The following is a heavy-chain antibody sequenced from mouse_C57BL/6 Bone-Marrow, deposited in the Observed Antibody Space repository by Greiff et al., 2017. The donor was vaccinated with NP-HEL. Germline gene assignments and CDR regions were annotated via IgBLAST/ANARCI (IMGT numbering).Heavy chain of an antibody. CDR2: IYPRSGNT. V-gene: IGHV1-81*01. CDR1: GYTFTSYG. D-gene: IGHD1-1*01. CDR3: ARSENYGSREHYYAMDY. J-gene: IGHJ4*01. Sequence: QVQLQQSGAELARPGASVKLSCKASGYTFTSYGISWVKQRTGQGLEWIGEIYPRSGNTYYNEKFKGKATLTADKSSSTAYMELRSLTSEDSAVYFCARSENYGSREHYYAMDYWGQGTSVTVSS.